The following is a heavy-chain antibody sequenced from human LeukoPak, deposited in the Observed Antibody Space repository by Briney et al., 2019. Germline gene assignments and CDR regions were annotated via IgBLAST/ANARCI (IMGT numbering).Heavy chain of an antibody. J-gene: IGHJ4*02. V-gene: IGHV1-3*01. CDR3: ASFSSCDDY. Sequence: ASVTVSCKASGYTFTSYAMHWVRQAPGQRLEWMGWINAGNGNTKYSQKLQGRVTITRDTSASTAYMELSSLRSEDTAVYYCASFSSCDDYWGQGTLVTVSS. CDR1: GYTFTSYA. CDR2: INAGNGNT. D-gene: IGHD2-2*01.